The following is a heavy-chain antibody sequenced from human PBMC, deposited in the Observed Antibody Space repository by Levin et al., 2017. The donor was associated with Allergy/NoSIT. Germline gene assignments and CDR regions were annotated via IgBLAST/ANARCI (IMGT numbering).Heavy chain of an antibody. J-gene: IGHJ6*02. CDR3: ARDGEWLARVGYYYGMDV. CDR1: GFTFSSYG. D-gene: IGHD6-19*01. Sequence: GGSLRLSCAASGFTFSSYGMHWVRQAPGKGLEWVAVIWYDGSYIYYADSVKGRFTISRDNSKNTLHLQMNSLRAEDTAVYYCARDGEWLARVGYYYGMDVWGQGTTVTVSS. CDR2: IWYDGSYI. V-gene: IGHV3-33*01.